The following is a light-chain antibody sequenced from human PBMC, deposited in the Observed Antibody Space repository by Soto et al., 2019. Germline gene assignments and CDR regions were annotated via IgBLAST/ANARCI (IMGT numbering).Light chain of an antibody. J-gene: IGLJ1*01. CDR1: SSDVGRYNL. V-gene: IGLV2-23*01. CDR2: EGS. Sequence: QSALTQPASASGSPGQSITISCTGTSSDVGRYNLVSWYQQHPGKAPKLMIYEGSKRPSGASNRFSGSKSGNTASLTISGLQAEDESDYYCCSYAGTSTFYVFGTGTKVTVL. CDR3: CSYAGTSTFYV.